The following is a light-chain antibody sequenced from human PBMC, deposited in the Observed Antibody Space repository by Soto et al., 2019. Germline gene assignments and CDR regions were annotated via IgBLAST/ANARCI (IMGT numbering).Light chain of an antibody. V-gene: IGKV3-11*01. CDR3: QQRSN. Sequence: EIVLTQSPATLSLSPGERATLSCRASQSVSSYLAWYQQKPGQAPRRLIYDASNRATGIPARFSGSGSGTDFTLTNRSLEPEDFAVYYCQQRSNFGQGTRLEIK. J-gene: IGKJ5*01. CDR1: QSVSSY. CDR2: DAS.